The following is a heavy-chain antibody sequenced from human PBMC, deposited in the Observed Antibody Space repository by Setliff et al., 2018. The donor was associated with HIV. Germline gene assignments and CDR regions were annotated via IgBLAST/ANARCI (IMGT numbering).Heavy chain of an antibody. Sequence: LRLSCAASSFTFGSYAMHWVRQAPGKGLEWVAVISYDGSNKYYADSVKGRFTISRDNSKNTLFLQMNSLRAEDTAVYYCARDRGFTKAIVVVPAASFDYWGQGTLVTVSS. CDR1: SFTFGSYA. CDR3: ARDRGFTKAIVVVPAASFDY. V-gene: IGHV3-30*04. CDR2: ISYDGSNK. D-gene: IGHD2-2*01. J-gene: IGHJ4*02.